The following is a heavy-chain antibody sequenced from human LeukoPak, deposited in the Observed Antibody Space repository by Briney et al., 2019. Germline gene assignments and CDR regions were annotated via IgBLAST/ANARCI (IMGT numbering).Heavy chain of an antibody. CDR3: AKDRPLRYFGGAIDY. Sequence: GGSLTLSCAASGFTLSIYAMSWVRQAPGKGREWGLGISPSGGGAYYADSVKGRFTISRDTSKNTLYLQMDSLRAEDTAIYYCAKDRPLRYFGGAIDYWGQGTLVTVSS. V-gene: IGHV3-23*01. D-gene: IGHD3-9*01. CDR2: ISPSGGGA. J-gene: IGHJ4*02. CDR1: GFTLSIYA.